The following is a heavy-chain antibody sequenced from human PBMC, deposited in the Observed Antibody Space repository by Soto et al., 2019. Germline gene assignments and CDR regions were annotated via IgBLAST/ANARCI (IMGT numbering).Heavy chain of an antibody. Sequence: GGSLRLSCAASGFTFADYAMYWVRQAPGKGLEWVSGISWNGGSIGYEDSVKGRFTISRDNAKNSLYLQMDSLRPEDTALYYCAKEHTWGGGTYSPFDCLGQGNLVTGS. CDR3: AKEHTWGGGTYSPFDC. D-gene: IGHD1-26*01. J-gene: IGHJ4*02. CDR1: GFTFADYA. V-gene: IGHV3-9*01. CDR2: ISWNGGSI.